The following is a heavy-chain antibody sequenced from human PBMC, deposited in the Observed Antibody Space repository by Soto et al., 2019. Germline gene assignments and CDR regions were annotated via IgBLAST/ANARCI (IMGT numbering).Heavy chain of an antibody. CDR1: GFTFSWYW. V-gene: IGHV3-7*02. J-gene: IGHJ4*02. CDR2: ISPDGSEK. CDR3: EGGNKADF. Sequence: PGGSLRLSCAASGFTFSWYWMTWVRQAPGKGLEWVANISPDGSEKYYADSVKGRFTISRDNAKNSLYLEMSSLRGEDTAVFYCEGGNKADFWGQGTLVTVSS.